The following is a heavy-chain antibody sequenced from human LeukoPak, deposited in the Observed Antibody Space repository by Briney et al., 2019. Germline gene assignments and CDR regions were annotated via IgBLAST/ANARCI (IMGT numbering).Heavy chain of an antibody. V-gene: IGHV3-21*01. CDR1: GFTFSSYS. D-gene: IGHD3-10*01. CDR2: ISSSSSYI. J-gene: IGHJ4*02. Sequence: GGSLRLSCAASGFTFSSYSMNWVRQAPGKGLEWVSSISSSSSYIYYADSVKGRFTISRDNAKSSLYLQMNSLRAEDTAVYYCARDGYGSGSYDYWGQGTLVTVSS. CDR3: ARDGYGSGSYDY.